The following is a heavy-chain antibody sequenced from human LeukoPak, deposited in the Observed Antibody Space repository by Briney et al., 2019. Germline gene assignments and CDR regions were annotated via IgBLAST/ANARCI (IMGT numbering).Heavy chain of an antibody. D-gene: IGHD3-16*02. J-gene: IGHJ4*02. CDR2: ISDSGSST. CDR1: GFIFSNYA. V-gene: IGHV3-23*01. CDR3: AKAPYDYVWGSYRPFDY. Sequence: QPGGSLRLSCAASGFIFSNYAMSWVRQAPGKGLKWISAISDSGSSTYYADSVKGRFTISRDNSKNTLYLQMNTLRAEDTALYYCAKAPYDYVWGSYRPFDYWGQGTLVTVFS.